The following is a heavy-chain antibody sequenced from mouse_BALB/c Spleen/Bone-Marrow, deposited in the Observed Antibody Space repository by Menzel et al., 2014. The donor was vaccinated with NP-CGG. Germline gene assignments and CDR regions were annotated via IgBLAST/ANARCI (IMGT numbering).Heavy chain of an antibody. V-gene: IGHV2-2*02. CDR3: ARVYNYGPMYY. J-gene: IGHJ4*01. D-gene: IGHD1-1*01. Sequence: QVQLKHSGPGLVQPSQSLSITCTVSGFSLTSYGVHWVRQSPGKGLEWLGVIWRGGSKDYNAVFISRLSISKDNSKSQVFFKMNSLQANDTAIYYYARVYNYGPMYYCSQGTSVAVSS. CDR2: IWRGGSK. CDR1: GFSLTSYG.